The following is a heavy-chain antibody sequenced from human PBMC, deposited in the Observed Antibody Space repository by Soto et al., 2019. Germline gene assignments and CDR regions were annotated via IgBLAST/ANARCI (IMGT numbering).Heavy chain of an antibody. Sequence: PGASVKVSCKASGYTFTSYGISWVRQAPGQGLEWMGWISAYNGNTNYAQKLQGRVTMTTDTSTSTAYMELRSLRSDDTAVYYCARSRGYKDYYYGMDVWGQGTTVTVSS. CDR1: GYTFTSYG. D-gene: IGHD5-18*01. V-gene: IGHV1-18*04. J-gene: IGHJ6*02. CDR3: ARSRGYKDYYYGMDV. CDR2: ISAYNGNT.